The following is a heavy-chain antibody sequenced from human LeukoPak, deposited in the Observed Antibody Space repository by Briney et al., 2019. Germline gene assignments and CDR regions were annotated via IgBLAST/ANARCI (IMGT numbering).Heavy chain of an antibody. D-gene: IGHD2-15*01. J-gene: IGHJ4*02. Sequence: SETLSLTCTVSGGSISSSSYYWGWIRQPPGKGLERIGSIYYSGSTYYNPSLKSRVTISVDTSKNQFSLKLSSVTAADTAVYYCATLLGYCSGGSCYAFDYWGQGTLVTVSS. CDR1: GGSISSSSYY. CDR2: IYYSGST. CDR3: ATLLGYCSGGSCYAFDY. V-gene: IGHV4-39*01.